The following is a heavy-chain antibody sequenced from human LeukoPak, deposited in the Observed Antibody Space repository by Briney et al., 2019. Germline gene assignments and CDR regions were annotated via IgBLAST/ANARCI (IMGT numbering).Heavy chain of an antibody. Sequence: PGGSLRLSCAASGFTFSSYAMHWVRQAPGKGLEWVAVISYDGSNKYYADSVKGRFTISRDNSKNTLYLQMNSLRAEDTAVYYCARDSDYGGTPDAFDIWGQGTMVTVSS. CDR1: GFTFSSYA. CDR2: ISYDGSNK. D-gene: IGHD4-23*01. J-gene: IGHJ3*02. CDR3: ARDSDYGGTPDAFDI. V-gene: IGHV3-30-3*01.